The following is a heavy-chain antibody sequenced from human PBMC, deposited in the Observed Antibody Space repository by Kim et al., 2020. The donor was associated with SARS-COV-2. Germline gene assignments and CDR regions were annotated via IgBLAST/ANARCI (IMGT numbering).Heavy chain of an antibody. CDR2: IWYDGSNK. Sequence: GGSLRLSCAASGFTFSSYGMHWVRQAPGKGLEWVAVIWYDGSNKYYADSVKGRFTISRDNSKNTLYLQMNSLRAEDTAVYYCARDHDYGDPRVGYWGQGTLVTVSS. D-gene: IGHD4-17*01. CDR3: ARDHDYGDPRVGY. CDR1: GFTFSSYG. V-gene: IGHV3-33*01. J-gene: IGHJ4*02.